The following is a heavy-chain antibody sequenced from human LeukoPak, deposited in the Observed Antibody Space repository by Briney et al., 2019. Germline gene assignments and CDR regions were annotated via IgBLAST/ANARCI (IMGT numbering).Heavy chain of an antibody. CDR1: GFTFSDYY. V-gene: IGHV3-11*01. Sequence: GGSLRLSCVASGFTFSDYYMSWIRQAPGKGLEWVSYISSSGSTIYYADSVKGRFTISRDNAKNSLYLQMNSLRAEDTAVYYCAREGHYYGSGSYFGLFYYYYYMDVWGKGTTVTISS. J-gene: IGHJ6*03. CDR2: ISSSGSTI. CDR3: AREGHYYGSGSYFGLFYYYYYMDV. D-gene: IGHD3-10*01.